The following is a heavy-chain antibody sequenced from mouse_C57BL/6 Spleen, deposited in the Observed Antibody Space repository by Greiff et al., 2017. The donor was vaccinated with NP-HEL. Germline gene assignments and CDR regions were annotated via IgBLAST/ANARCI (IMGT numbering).Heavy chain of an antibody. Sequence: VQLQQSGAELVRPGTSVKVSCKASGYAFTNYLIEWVKQRPGQGLEWIGVINPGSGGTNYNEKFKGKAKLTADKSSSTAYMQLSSLTSEDSAVYFCARSIYYGNPDYWGQGTTLTVSS. CDR1: GYAFTNYL. J-gene: IGHJ2*01. CDR2: INPGSGGT. CDR3: ARSIYYGNPDY. D-gene: IGHD2-1*01. V-gene: IGHV1-54*01.